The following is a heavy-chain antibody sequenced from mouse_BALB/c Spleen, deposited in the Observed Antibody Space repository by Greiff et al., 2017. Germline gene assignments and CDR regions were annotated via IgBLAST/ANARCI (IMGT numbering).Heavy chain of an antibody. CDR2: IWGDGST. D-gene: IGHD1-1*01. Sequence: VKLMESGPGLVAPSQSLSITCTVSGFSLTGYGVNWVRQPPGKGLEWLGMIWGDGSTDYYSALKSRLSISKDNSKSQVFLKMNSLQTDDTARYYCARDYYGSSGFDYWGQGTTLTVPS. V-gene: IGHV2-6-7*01. CDR3: ARDYYGSSGFDY. J-gene: IGHJ2*01. CDR1: GFSLTGYG.